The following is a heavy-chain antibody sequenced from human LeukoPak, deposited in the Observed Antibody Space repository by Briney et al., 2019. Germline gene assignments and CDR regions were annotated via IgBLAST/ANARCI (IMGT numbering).Heavy chain of an antibody. CDR1: GGSFSGYY. V-gene: IGHV3-15*01. CDR2: IKSKTDGGTT. Sequence: ETLSLTCAVYGGSFSGYYWSWIRQAPGKGLEWVGRIKSKTDGGTTDYAAPVKGRFTISRDDSKNTLYLQMNSLKSEDTAVYYCTTDWLWGQGTLVTVSS. CDR3: TTDWL. J-gene: IGHJ4*02. D-gene: IGHD5-12*01.